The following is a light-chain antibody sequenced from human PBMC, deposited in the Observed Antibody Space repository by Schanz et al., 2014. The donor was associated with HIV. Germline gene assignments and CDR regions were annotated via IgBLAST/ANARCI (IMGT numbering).Light chain of an antibody. CDR3: QSYDSSLRGVV. CDR2: GVT. J-gene: IGLJ2*01. V-gene: IGLV2-14*03. CDR1: SADIGSYNY. Sequence: QSALTQPASASGSPGRSVTFSCTGTSADIGSYNYVSWYQHHPGKAPKLLIYGVTDRPSGVSNRFSGSKSGNTASLTISGLQAEDEADYYCQSYDSSLRGVVFGGGTKLTVL.